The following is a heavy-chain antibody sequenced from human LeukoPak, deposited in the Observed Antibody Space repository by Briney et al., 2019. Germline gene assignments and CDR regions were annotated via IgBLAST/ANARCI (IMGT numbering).Heavy chain of an antibody. D-gene: IGHD3-10*01. J-gene: IGHJ4*02. CDR1: GFTLSSYG. CDR2: ISGSGGST. CDR3: AKGRGTMVRGVIIIEYYFDY. V-gene: IGHV3-23*01. Sequence: GGSLRLSCAASGFTLSSYGMSWVRQAPGKGLEWVSAISGSGGSTYYADSVKGRFTISRDNSKNTLYLQMNSLRAEDTAVYYCAKGRGTMVRGVIIIEYYFDYWGQGTLVAVSS.